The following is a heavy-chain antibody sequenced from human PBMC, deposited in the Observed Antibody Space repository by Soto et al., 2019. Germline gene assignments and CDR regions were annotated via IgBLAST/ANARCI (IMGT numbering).Heavy chain of an antibody. J-gene: IGHJ6*02. CDR2: TYYRSKWYN. Sequence: SQTLSLTCAMSGDSVSSNSAAWDWIRQSPSRGLEWLGRTYYRSKWYNDYAVSVKSRVTINPDTSKNQFSLQLNSVTPEDTAVYYCARVGAVAAPGYYYYYGMDVWGQGTTVTV. CDR3: ARVGAVAAPGYYYYYGMDV. D-gene: IGHD6-19*01. V-gene: IGHV6-1*01. CDR1: GDSVSSNSAA.